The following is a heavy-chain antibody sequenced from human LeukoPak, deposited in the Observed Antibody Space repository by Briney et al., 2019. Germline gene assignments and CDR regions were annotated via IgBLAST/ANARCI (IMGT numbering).Heavy chain of an antibody. D-gene: IGHD6-19*01. V-gene: IGHV3-23*01. CDR3: AKGRARIAVAGTNY. Sequence: GGSLRLSCAASGFTFSSYAMSWVRQAPGKGLEWVSAISGSGGSTYYADSVKDRFTISRDNSKNTLYLQMNSLRAEDTAVYYCAKGRARIAVAGTNYWGQGTLVTVSS. J-gene: IGHJ4*02. CDR2: ISGSGGST. CDR1: GFTFSSYA.